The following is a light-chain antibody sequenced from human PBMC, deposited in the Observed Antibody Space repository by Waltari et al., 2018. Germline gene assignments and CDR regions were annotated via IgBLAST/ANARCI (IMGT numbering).Light chain of an antibody. CDR1: RSNIGGNY. Sequence: QSVFTHPPSVSAAPGQKVTIPCSGTRSNIGGNYVSWYQQIPGSAPKLLIYDNSQRPSGVPDRFAGSKSDSSATLAITGLQTGDEAVYYCATWDTSLIAGVFGGGTTLTVL. CDR2: DNS. CDR3: ATWDTSLIAGV. J-gene: IGLJ3*02. V-gene: IGLV1-51*01.